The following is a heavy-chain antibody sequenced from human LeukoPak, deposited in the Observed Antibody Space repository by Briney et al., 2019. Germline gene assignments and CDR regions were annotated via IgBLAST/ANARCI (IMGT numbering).Heavy chain of an antibody. J-gene: IGHJ6*02. CDR2: INPNSGGT. Sequence: GASVKVSCKASGYTFTGYYMHWVRQAPGQGLEWMGWINPNSGGTNYAQKFQGRVTMTRDTSISTAYMELSRLRSDDTAVYYCARALYCSSTSCYQARAYYYGMDAWGQGTTVTVSS. D-gene: IGHD2-2*01. CDR3: ARALYCSSTSCYQARAYYYGMDA. V-gene: IGHV1-2*02. CDR1: GYTFTGYY.